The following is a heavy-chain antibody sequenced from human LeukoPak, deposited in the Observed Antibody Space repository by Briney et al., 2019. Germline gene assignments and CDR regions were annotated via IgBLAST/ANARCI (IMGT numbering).Heavy chain of an antibody. Sequence: PGGSLRLSCAASGFTFRNYSMNWVRQAPGKGLEWVSSISSSSSYIYYADSVKGRFTISRDNAKNSLYLQMNSLRAEDTAVYYCARDVPYYYESSGYYSLGFDIWGQGTMVTVSS. V-gene: IGHV3-21*01. D-gene: IGHD3-22*01. CDR2: ISSSSSYI. CDR1: GFTFRNYS. J-gene: IGHJ3*02. CDR3: ARDVPYYYESSGYYSLGFDI.